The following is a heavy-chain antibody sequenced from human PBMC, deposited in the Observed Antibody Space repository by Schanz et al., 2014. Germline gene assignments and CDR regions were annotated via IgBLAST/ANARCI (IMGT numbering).Heavy chain of an antibody. Sequence: QLQLQESGSGLVKPSQTLSLTFGVSGGSISSGGSSWNWIRLPPGKGLEWIGYIYHSGSTYYNPSLKSRVTISVDRSKNQFSLILNSGTAADTAVYYCARSPGDFPGWFDSWGQGTLVTVSS. CDR2: IYHSGST. J-gene: IGHJ5*01. CDR3: ARSPGDFPGWFDS. D-gene: IGHD4-17*01. CDR1: GGSISSGGSS. V-gene: IGHV4-30-2*01.